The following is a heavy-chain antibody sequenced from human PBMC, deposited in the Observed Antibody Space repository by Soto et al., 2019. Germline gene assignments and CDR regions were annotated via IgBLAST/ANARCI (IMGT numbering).Heavy chain of an antibody. CDR1: GYTFTSYG. J-gene: IGHJ4*02. Sequence: QVQLVQSGAEVKKPGASVKVSCKASGYTFTSYGISWVRQAPGQGLEWMGWISAYNGNTNYAQKLQGXVXXXTXXPTSTAYMELRSLRSDDTAVYYCARSIAAAVDFDYWGQGTLVTVSS. V-gene: IGHV1-18*01. CDR2: ISAYNGNT. D-gene: IGHD6-13*01. CDR3: ARSIAAAVDFDY.